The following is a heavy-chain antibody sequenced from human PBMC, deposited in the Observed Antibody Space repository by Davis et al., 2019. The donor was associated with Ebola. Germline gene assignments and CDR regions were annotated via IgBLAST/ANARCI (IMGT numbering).Heavy chain of an antibody. D-gene: IGHD4-11*01. J-gene: IGHJ5*02. CDR1: GFTFSSYS. CDR2: ISSSSSYI. CDR3: ARGRLHSRGFDP. V-gene: IGHV3-21*01. Sequence: PGGSLRLSCAASGFTFSSYSMNWVRQAPGKGLEWVSSISSSSSYIYYADSVKGRFTISRDNSKNTLYLQMNSLRAEDTAVYYRARGRLHSRGFDPWGQGTLVTVSS.